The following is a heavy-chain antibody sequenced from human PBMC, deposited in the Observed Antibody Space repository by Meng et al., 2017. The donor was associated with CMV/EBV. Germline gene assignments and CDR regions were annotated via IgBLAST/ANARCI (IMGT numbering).Heavy chain of an antibody. CDR2: ISSSSSYI. Sequence: GESLKISCAASGFTFSSYSMNWVRQAPGKGPEWVSSISSSSSYIYYADSVKGRFTISRDNAKNSLYLQMNSLRAEDTAVYYCARSYYGSGTFDYWGQGTLVTVSS. V-gene: IGHV3-21*01. CDR3: ARSYYGSGTFDY. CDR1: GFTFSSYS. J-gene: IGHJ4*02. D-gene: IGHD3-10*01.